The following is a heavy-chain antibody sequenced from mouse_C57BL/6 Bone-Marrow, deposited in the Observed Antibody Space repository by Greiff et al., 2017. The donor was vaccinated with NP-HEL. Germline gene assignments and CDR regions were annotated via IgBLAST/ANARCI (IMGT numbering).Heavy chain of an antibody. CDR2: ILPGSGST. CDR1: GYTFTGYW. CDR3: AGSHLLQAWFAY. J-gene: IGHJ3*01. Sequence: QVQLQQSGAELMKPGASVKLSCKATGYTFTGYWIEWVKQRPGHGLEWIGEILPGSGSTNYNEKFKGKATFTADTSSNPAYMQLSSLTTEDAAIYYCAGSHLLQAWFAYWGQGTLVTVSA. V-gene: IGHV1-9*01. D-gene: IGHD1-1*01.